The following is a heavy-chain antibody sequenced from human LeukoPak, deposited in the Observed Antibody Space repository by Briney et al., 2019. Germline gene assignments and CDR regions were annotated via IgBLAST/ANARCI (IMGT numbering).Heavy chain of an antibody. J-gene: IGHJ4*02. V-gene: IGHV3-33*06. CDR2: IWYDGSNK. Sequence: GGSLRLSCAASGFTFSSYGMHWVRQAPGKGLEWVAVIWYDGSNKYYADSVKGRFTISRDNSKNTLYLQMNSLRAEDTAVYYCAKGIAGGPMGSSSPFDYWGQGTLVTVSS. CDR1: GFTFSSYG. D-gene: IGHD6-6*01. CDR3: AKGIAGGPMGSSSPFDY.